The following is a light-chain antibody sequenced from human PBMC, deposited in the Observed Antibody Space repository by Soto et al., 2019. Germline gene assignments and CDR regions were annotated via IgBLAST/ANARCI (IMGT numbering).Light chain of an antibody. CDR3: QSYDTTLRGLV. V-gene: IGLV1-40*01. J-gene: IGLJ3*02. CDR1: ASNLGSKYA. Sequence: QSVLTQPPSVSGAPGQRGTISCTGSASNLGSKYAVHWYQHLPGTAPKPLIYDNIHRPSGVPDRLSGSQSDTSTALAITGLQAEGEADYYGQSYDTTLRGLVLGGVTPLTV. CDR2: DNI.